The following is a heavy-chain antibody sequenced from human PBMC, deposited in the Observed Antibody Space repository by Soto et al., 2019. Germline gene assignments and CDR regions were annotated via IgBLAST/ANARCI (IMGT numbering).Heavy chain of an antibody. CDR3: ARDVGYYYDSSGYYSGYFDY. Sequence: GASVKVSCKASGGTFSSYAISWVRQAPGQGLEWMGGIIPIFGTANYAQKFQGRVTITADESTSTAYMELSSLRSEDTAVYYCARDVGYYYDSSGYYSGYFDYWRQGTPVTVSS. CDR1: GGTFSSYA. J-gene: IGHJ4*02. V-gene: IGHV1-69*13. D-gene: IGHD3-22*01. CDR2: IIPIFGTA.